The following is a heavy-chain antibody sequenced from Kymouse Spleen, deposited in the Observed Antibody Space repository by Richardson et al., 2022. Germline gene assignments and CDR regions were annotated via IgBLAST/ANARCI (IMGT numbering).Heavy chain of an antibody. J-gene: IGHJ5*02. CDR3: ARGTMVRGVIWFDP. CDR2: INHSGST. CDR1: GGSFSGYY. V-gene: IGHV4-34*01. D-gene: IGHD3-10*01. Sequence: QVQLQQWGAGLLKPSETLSLTCAVYGGSFSGYYWSWIRQPPGKGLEWIGEINHSGSTNYNPSLKSRVTISVDTSKNQFSLKLSSVTAADTAVYYCARGTMVRGVIWFDPWGQGTLVTVSS.